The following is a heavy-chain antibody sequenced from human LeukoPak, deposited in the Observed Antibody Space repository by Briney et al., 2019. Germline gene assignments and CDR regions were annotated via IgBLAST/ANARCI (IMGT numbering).Heavy chain of an antibody. CDR3: ARDLFYSVSGTYYNVGRVFNY. V-gene: IGHV1-2*02. CDR2: INPNSGDT. Sequence: ASVKVSCKASGYTFTAYYMHWVRQAPGQGLEWMGWINPNSGDTNYAQKFQGRVTMTRDTSITTAYMELTSLRSDDTAVYYCARDLFYSVSGTYYNVGRVFNYWGQGTLVTVSS. D-gene: IGHD3-10*01. CDR1: GYTFTAYY. J-gene: IGHJ4*02.